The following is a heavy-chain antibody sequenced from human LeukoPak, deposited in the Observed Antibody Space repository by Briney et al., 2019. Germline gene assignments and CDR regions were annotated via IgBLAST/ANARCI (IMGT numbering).Heavy chain of an antibody. Sequence: PSGTLSLTCAVSGGSVSSSNWWSWVRQPPGKGLEWIGEIYHSGSTNYNPSLKSRVTISVDKSKNQFSLKLSSVTAADTAVYYCARDTTVTNEGAFDIWGQGTMVTVSS. CDR3: ARDTTVTNEGAFDI. D-gene: IGHD4-17*01. CDR1: GGSVSSSNW. CDR2: IYHSGST. V-gene: IGHV4-4*02. J-gene: IGHJ3*02.